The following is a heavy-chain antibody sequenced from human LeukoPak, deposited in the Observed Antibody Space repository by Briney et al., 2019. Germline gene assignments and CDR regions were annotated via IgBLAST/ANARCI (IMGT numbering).Heavy chain of an antibody. CDR2: ISYDGSNK. V-gene: IGHV3-30*18. D-gene: IGHD6-13*01. CDR3: AKVVQYSSSWYGSYYYGMDV. Sequence: GRSLRLSCAASGFTFSSYGMHWVRQAPGKWLEWVAVISYDGSNKYYADSVKGRFTISRDNSKNTLYLQMNSLRAEDTAVYYCAKVVQYSSSWYGSYYYGMDVWGKGTTVTVSS. J-gene: IGHJ6*04. CDR1: GFTFSSYG.